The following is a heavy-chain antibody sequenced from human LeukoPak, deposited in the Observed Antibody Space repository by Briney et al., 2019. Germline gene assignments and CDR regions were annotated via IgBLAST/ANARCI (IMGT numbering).Heavy chain of an antibody. J-gene: IGHJ4*02. D-gene: IGHD3-10*01. CDR1: GYTFTGYY. CDR2: INPNSGGT. Sequence: GASVKVSCKASGYTFTGYYMHWVRQAPGQGLEWMGWINPNSGGTNYAQKFQGWVTMTRDTSISTAYMELSRLRSDDTAVYYCARDGGWFGELLQDWGQGTLVTVSS. CDR3: ARDGGWFGELLQD. V-gene: IGHV1-2*04.